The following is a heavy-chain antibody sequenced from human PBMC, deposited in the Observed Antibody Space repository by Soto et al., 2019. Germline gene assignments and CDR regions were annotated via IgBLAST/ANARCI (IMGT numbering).Heavy chain of an antibody. V-gene: IGHV1-69*01. J-gene: IGHJ3*02. CDR3: ARAFDDYGDYGGAFDI. CDR2: IIPIFGTA. Sequence: QVQLVQSGAEVKKPGSSVKVSCKASGGTFSSYAISWVRQAPGQGLEWMGGIIPIFGTANYAQKFQGRVTITADEYTSTAYMELRSLRSEDTAVYYCARAFDDYGDYGGAFDIWGQGTMVTVSS. CDR1: GGTFSSYA. D-gene: IGHD4-17*01.